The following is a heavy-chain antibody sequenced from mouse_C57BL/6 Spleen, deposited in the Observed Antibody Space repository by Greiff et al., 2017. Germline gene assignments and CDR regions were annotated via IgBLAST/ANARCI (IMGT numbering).Heavy chain of an antibody. J-gene: IGHJ4*01. V-gene: IGHV1-72*01. Sequence: QSCKASGYTFTSYWMHWVKQRPGRGLEWIGRIDPNSGGTKYNEKFKSKATLTVDKPSSTAYMQLSSLTSEDSAVYYCARNRGGSSYYAMDYWGQGTSVTVSS. CDR3: ARNRGGSSYYAMDY. CDR2: IDPNSGGT. CDR1: GYTFTSYW. D-gene: IGHD1-1*01.